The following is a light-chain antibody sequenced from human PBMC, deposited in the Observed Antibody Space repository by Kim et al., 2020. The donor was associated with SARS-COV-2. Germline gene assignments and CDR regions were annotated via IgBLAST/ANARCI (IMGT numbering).Light chain of an antibody. Sequence: VALGQTVRITCQGDSLRSYYASWYQQKPGQAPVLVIYGKNNRPSGIPDRFSGSSSGTTASLNITGAQAEDEADYYCNSRDSSGNRVFGGGTQLTVL. CDR1: SLRSYY. CDR3: NSRDSSGNRV. J-gene: IGLJ2*01. V-gene: IGLV3-19*01. CDR2: GKN.